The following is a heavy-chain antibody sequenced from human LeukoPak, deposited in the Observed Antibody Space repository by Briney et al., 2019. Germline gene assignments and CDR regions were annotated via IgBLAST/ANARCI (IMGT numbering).Heavy chain of an antibody. J-gene: IGHJ3*02. CDR2: INHSGST. CDR1: GGSISSYY. CDR3: ARHAEGLGTPTTVVTPTAFDI. Sequence: SETLSLTCTVSGGSISSYYWSWIRQPPGKGLEWIGEINHSGSTNYNPSLKSRVTISVDTSKNQFSLKLSSVTAADTAVYYCARHAEGLGTPTTVVTPTAFDIWGQGTMVTVSS. V-gene: IGHV4-34*01. D-gene: IGHD4-23*01.